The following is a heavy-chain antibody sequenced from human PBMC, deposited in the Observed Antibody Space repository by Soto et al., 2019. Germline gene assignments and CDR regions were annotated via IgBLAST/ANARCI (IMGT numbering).Heavy chain of an antibody. D-gene: IGHD3-9*01. Sequence: QVQLQQWGAGPLRPLETLSLTCGVSGGSFSGYYWAWIRQSPGKGLEWIGEINDRGSINYNPSLKSRVSISVDTSKNHYSLNLRSVTAADTAVYYCARESHDILTGPPWVWYFDLWGRGTSSLCRQ. CDR3: ARESHDILTGPPWVWYFDL. J-gene: IGHJ2*01. CDR2: INDRGSI. V-gene: IGHV4-34*01. CDR1: GGSFSGYY.